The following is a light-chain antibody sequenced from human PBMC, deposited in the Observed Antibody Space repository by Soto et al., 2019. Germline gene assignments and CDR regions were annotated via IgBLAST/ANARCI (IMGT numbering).Light chain of an antibody. CDR2: AAS. CDR1: QGSSNY. V-gene: IGKV1-27*01. CDR3: QKYNSAPRT. Sequence: DILMTQSPSSLSASVGDRVTITCRASQGSSNYLAWYQQKPGKVPKLLLYAASTLQSRVPSRFSGSGSGTDFTLTISSLQPEDVATYYCQKYNSAPRTVGQGTQVEIK. J-gene: IGKJ1*01.